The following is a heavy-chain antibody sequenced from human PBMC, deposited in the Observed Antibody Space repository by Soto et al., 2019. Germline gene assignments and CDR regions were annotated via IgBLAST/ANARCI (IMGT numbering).Heavy chain of an antibody. Sequence: SETLSLTFTVSGGSIFSCYWTWIRQPPGKGLEWILNVYYSGSTNYNPSPKSRITISVDTSKNQCSLNLSSVTAADTAVYYCARVPAVSSWFDXWGQGTLVPVSX. D-gene: IGHD2-8*01. V-gene: IGHV4-59*01. J-gene: IGHJ5*02. CDR3: ARVPAVSSWFDX. CDR2: VYYSGST. CDR1: GGSIFSCY.